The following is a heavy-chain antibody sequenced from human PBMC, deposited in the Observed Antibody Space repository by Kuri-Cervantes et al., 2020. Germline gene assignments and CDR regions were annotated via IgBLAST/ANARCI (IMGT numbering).Heavy chain of an antibody. CDR3: ARVMEQQLGHYYYYYMDV. J-gene: IGHJ6*03. CDR1: GFTFSSYG. CDR2: IWYDGSNK. D-gene: IGHD6-13*01. Sequence: GESLKISCAASGFTFSSYGMHWVRQAPGKGLEWVAVIWYDGSNKYYADSVKGRFTISRDNAKNSLYLQMNSLRAEDTAVYYCARVMEQQLGHYYYYYMDVWGKGTTVTVSS. V-gene: IGHV3-33*01.